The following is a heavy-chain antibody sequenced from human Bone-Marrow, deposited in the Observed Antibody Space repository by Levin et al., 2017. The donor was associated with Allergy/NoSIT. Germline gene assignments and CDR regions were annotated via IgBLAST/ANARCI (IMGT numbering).Heavy chain of an antibody. V-gene: IGHV4-59*01. J-gene: IGHJ4*02. CDR3: ARSVAGEFDY. Sequence: GSLRLSCTVSGGSISGYYWSWVRQPPGKGLEWVGHIFYSGSTNYNPSLKSRVTISINTSKNQFSLNLTSVTAADTACYYCARSVAGEFDYWGQGTLVTVSS. D-gene: IGHD3-10*01. CDR2: IFYSGST. CDR1: GGSISGYY.